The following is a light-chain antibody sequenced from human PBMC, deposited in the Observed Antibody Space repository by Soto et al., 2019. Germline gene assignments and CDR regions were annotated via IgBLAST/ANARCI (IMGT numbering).Light chain of an antibody. V-gene: IGKV3-20*01. CDR1: QSVSSSY. CDR2: DAS. Sequence: VLKQSPCALSLSPGERATLSCRASQSVSSSYLAWYQQKPGQAPRLLIYDASNRATGIPARFSGTGSGTDFTLTTSSLEPEDFGVYYCQHYHNWPVTFGQGTRLEIK. J-gene: IGKJ5*01. CDR3: QHYHNWPVT.